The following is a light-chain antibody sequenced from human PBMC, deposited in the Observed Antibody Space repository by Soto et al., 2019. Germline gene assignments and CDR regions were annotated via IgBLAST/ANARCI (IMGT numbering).Light chain of an antibody. CDR2: DAS. J-gene: IGKJ4*01. CDR3: QQRSNWPLT. Sequence: EIVLTQSPATLSLSPGERATLSCRASQSVSSYLAWYQQKPGQAPRLLIYDASSRATGIPARFSGSGSGTDLTLTISSLEPVDFAVYYCQQRSNWPLTLGGGTKVEIK. V-gene: IGKV3-11*01. CDR1: QSVSSY.